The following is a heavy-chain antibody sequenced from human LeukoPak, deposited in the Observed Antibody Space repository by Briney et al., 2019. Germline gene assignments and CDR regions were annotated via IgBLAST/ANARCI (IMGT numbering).Heavy chain of an antibody. CDR2: INHSGST. Sequence: SETLSLTCAFYGGSFSGYYWSWIRQPPGKGLEWIGEINHSGSTNYNPSLKSRVTISVDTSKNQFSLKLSSVNAAATAVYYCARVPSVYIRSYYGMDVWGQGTTVTVSS. CDR1: GGSFSGYY. V-gene: IGHV4-34*01. J-gene: IGHJ6*02. CDR3: ARVPSVYIRSYYGMDV. D-gene: IGHD5/OR15-5a*01.